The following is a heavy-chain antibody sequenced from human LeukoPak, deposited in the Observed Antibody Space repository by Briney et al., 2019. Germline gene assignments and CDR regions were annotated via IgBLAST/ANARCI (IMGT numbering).Heavy chain of an antibody. V-gene: IGHV4-39*07. Sequence: SETLSLTCTVSGGSISSSSYYWGWIRQPPGKGLEWIGSIYYSGSTYYNPSLKSRVTISVDTSKNQFSLKLSSVTAADTAVYYCARDLTYYDILTGYYYDAFDIWGQGTMVTVSS. J-gene: IGHJ3*02. CDR2: IYYSGST. D-gene: IGHD3-9*01. CDR1: GGSISSSSYY. CDR3: ARDLTYYDILTGYYYDAFDI.